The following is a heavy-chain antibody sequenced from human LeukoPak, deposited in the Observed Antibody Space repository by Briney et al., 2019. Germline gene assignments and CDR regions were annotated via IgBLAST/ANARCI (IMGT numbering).Heavy chain of an antibody. V-gene: IGHV4-34*01. Sequence: PSETLSLTCAVYGGSFSGYYWSWIRQPPGKGLEWIGEINHSGSTNYNPSLKSRVTISVDTSKNQFSLKLSSVTAADTAVYYCARHGSGSFFVDPWGQGTLVTVSS. CDR1: GGSFSGYY. CDR3: ARHGSGSFFVDP. CDR2: INHSGST. D-gene: IGHD3-10*01. J-gene: IGHJ5*02.